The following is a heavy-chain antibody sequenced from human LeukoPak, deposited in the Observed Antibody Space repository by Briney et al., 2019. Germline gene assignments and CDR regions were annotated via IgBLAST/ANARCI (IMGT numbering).Heavy chain of an antibody. CDR3: ARVSWFDELPNY. CDR2: INPNSGGT. J-gene: IGHJ4*02. Sequence: GASVKVSCKASGYTFTDYYMHWVRQAPGQGLEWMGWINPNSGGTNYAQKFQGRVTMTRDTSISTAYMELSRLRSDDTAVYYCARVSWFDELPNYWGQGTLVSVSS. V-gene: IGHV1-2*02. D-gene: IGHD3-10*01. CDR1: GYTFTDYY.